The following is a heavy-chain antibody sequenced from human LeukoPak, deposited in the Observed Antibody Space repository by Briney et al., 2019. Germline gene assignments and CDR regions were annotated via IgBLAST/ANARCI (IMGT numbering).Heavy chain of an antibody. CDR2: IKQDGSEK. V-gene: IGHV3-7*01. D-gene: IGHD6-19*01. J-gene: IGHJ3*02. CDR1: GFTFSSYW. Sequence: GGSLRLSCAASGFTFSSYWMSWVRQAPGKGLEWVANIKQDGSEKYYVDSVKGRFTISRDNSKNTLYLQMNSLRAEDTAVYYCARHSSPYAFDIWGQGTMVTVSS. CDR3: ARHSSPYAFDI.